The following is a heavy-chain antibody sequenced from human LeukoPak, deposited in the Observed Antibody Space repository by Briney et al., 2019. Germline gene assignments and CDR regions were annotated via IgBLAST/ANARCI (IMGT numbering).Heavy chain of an antibody. CDR3: ARRAGAYSHPYDY. J-gene: IGHJ4*02. D-gene: IGHD4/OR15-4a*01. CDR2: VYHGGSS. CDR1: GYSISSGFY. Sequence: SGALSLTCTVSGYSISSGFYWGWIRQPPGKGLEWIGNVYHGGSSYYNPSLKSRVTISVDTSKNQFSLNLYSVTAADTAVYYCARRAGAYSHPYDYWGQGTLVTVSS. V-gene: IGHV4-38-2*02.